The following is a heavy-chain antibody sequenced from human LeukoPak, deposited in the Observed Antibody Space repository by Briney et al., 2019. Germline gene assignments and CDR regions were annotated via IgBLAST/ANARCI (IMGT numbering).Heavy chain of an antibody. Sequence: PGGSLRLSCAASGFAFSSYNMKWVRQAPGKGLEWVSFISTTSTYIYYADSVKGRFTVSRDNSKNLLYLQMDSLGVEDTAVYYCARAGTCSSTSCDGGIEYWGQGTLVTVSS. CDR3: ARAGTCSSTSCDGGIEY. CDR1: GFAFSSYN. D-gene: IGHD2-2*01. CDR2: ISTTSTYI. J-gene: IGHJ4*02. V-gene: IGHV3-21*06.